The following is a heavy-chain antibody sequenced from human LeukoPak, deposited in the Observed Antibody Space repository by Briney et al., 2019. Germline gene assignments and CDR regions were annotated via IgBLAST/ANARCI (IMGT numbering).Heavy chain of an antibody. CDR3: ARDTYYYDSSGVYYYYGMDV. CDR2: INHSGST. CDR1: GGSFNGYY. Sequence: SETLSLTCAVYGGSFNGYYWSWIRQPPGKGLEWIGEINHSGSTNYNPSLKSRVTISVDTSKNQFSLKLSSVTAADTAVYYCARDTYYYDSSGVYYYYGMDVWGQGTTVTVSS. V-gene: IGHV4-34*01. J-gene: IGHJ6*02. D-gene: IGHD3-22*01.